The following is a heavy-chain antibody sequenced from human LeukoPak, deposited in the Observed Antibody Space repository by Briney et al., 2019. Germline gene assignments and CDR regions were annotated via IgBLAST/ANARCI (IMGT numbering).Heavy chain of an antibody. V-gene: IGHV1-18*01. D-gene: IGHD5-18*01. CDR2: ISSYNGNT. CDR1: GYTFTSYA. CDR3: ARGYSYGSDYYYGMDV. J-gene: IGHJ6*02. Sequence: AASVKVSCKASGYTFTSYAISWVRQAPGQGLEWMGWISSYNGNTKYAQKVQGRVTMTTDTSTSTAYMELRSLRSDDTAVYYCARGYSYGSDYYYGMDVWGQGTMVTVSS.